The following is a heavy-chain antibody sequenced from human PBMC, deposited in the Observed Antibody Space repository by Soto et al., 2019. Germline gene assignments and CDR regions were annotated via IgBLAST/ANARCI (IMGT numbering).Heavy chain of an antibody. Sequence: QVQLVQSGAEVKKPGASVKVSCKASGYTFTGYYMHWVRQAPGQGLEWMGWINPNSGGTNYAQKLQGWVTMTRDTSISTAYMELSRLRSDDTAVYYCARAKHTYYYDSSGYTGMYYFDYWGQGTLVTVSS. D-gene: IGHD3-22*01. J-gene: IGHJ4*02. V-gene: IGHV1-2*04. CDR2: INPNSGGT. CDR1: GYTFTGYY. CDR3: ARAKHTYYYDSSGYTGMYYFDY.